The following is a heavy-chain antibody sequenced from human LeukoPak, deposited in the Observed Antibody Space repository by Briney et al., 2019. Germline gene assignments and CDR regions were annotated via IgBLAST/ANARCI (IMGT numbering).Heavy chain of an antibody. V-gene: IGHV3-7*01. Sequence: GESLKISCAASGFTFSNYAMSWVRQAAGKGLEWVANIKQDASEKYYVDSVKGRFTISRDNAKNSLYLQMNSLRAEDTAVYYCARDRGSSGWYEFDYWGQGTLVTVSS. CDR1: GFTFSNYA. J-gene: IGHJ4*02. CDR2: IKQDASEK. CDR3: ARDRGSSGWYEFDY. D-gene: IGHD6-19*01.